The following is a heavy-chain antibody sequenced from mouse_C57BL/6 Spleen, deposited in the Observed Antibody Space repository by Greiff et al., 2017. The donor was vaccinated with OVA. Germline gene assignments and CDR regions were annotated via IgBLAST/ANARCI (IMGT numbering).Heavy chain of an antibody. Sequence: QVQLQQSGAELAKPGASVKLSCKASGYTFTSYWMHWVKQRPGQGLEWIGYINPSSGYTKYNQKFKDKATLTADKSSSTAYMQLSSLTYEDSAVYYCARSYDGYYNYFDYWGQGTTLTVSS. J-gene: IGHJ2*01. CDR3: ARSYDGYYNYFDY. CDR2: INPSSGYT. V-gene: IGHV1-7*01. D-gene: IGHD2-3*01. CDR1: GYTFTSYW.